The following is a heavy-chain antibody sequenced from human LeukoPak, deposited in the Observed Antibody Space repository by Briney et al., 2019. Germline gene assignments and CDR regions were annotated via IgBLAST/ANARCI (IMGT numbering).Heavy chain of an antibody. Sequence: SETLSLTCTVSGGSISSSSYYWGWIRQPPGKGLEWIGSIYYSGSTYYNPSLKSRVTISVDTSKNQFSLKLSSVTAADTAVYYCARQKPPIGRSNNNWFDPWGQGTLVTVSS. CDR3: ARQKPPIGRSNNNWFDP. V-gene: IGHV4-39*01. J-gene: IGHJ5*02. CDR1: GGSISSSSYY. D-gene: IGHD2/OR15-2a*01. CDR2: IYYSGST.